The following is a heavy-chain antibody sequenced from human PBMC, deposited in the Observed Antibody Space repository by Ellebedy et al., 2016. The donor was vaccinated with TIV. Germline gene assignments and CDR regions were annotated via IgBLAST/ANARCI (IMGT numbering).Heavy chain of an antibody. CDR2: IYYSGSI. Sequence: MPSETLSLTCTVSGGSISSYYWSWIRQPPGKGLEWIGYIYYSGSIKYNPSLKSRVTISVDTAKNQFSLKLSSVTAADTAVYYSASAFTHGGMDVWGQGTTVTVSS. CDR1: GGSISSYY. CDR3: ASAFTHGGMDV. J-gene: IGHJ6*02. V-gene: IGHV4-59*01.